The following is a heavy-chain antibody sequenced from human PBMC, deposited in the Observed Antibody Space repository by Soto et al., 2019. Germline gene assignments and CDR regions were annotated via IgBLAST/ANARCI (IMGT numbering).Heavy chain of an antibody. CDR2: VYYNGST. V-gene: IGHV4-59*12. Sequence: ETLSLTCTVSGGPIAPFYWTWIRQSPGKGLESIGYVYYNGSTNYNPALKGRVTISLDTSKSQFSPRLSSVTAADTAVYYCARTRGRGQWRDFYFDFWGQGSLVTVSS. CDR1: GGPIAPFY. D-gene: IGHD6-19*01. J-gene: IGHJ4*02. CDR3: ARTRGRGQWRDFYFDF.